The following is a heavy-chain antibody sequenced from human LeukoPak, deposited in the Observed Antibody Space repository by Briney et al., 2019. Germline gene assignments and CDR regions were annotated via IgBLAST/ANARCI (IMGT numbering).Heavy chain of an antibody. CDR1: GFTFSDYY. D-gene: IGHD3-22*01. V-gene: IGHV3-11*04. Sequence: PGGSLRLSCAASGFTFSDYYMSWIRQAPGKGLEWVSYISSSGSTIYYADSVKGRFTISRDNAKNSLYLQMNSLRAEDTAVYYCARDTLPYYDSSGYYGLLGYWGQGTLVTVSS. CDR2: ISSSGSTI. CDR3: ARDTLPYYDSSGYYGLLGY. J-gene: IGHJ4*02.